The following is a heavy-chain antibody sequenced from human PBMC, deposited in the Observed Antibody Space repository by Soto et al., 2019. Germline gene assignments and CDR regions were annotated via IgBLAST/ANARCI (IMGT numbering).Heavy chain of an antibody. Sequence: ASVKVSCKASGYSFITHYILWVRQAPGQGLEWMGFINPSGGSATLAQKFQGRVTMTRDTSTSTVYMELTILRSEDAAVYYCARDYLSSKLSLSYFDFWGQGTLVTVSS. CDR2: INPSGGSA. J-gene: IGHJ4*02. CDR1: GYSFITHY. D-gene: IGHD2-2*01. V-gene: IGHV1-46*01. CDR3: ARDYLSSKLSLSYFDF.